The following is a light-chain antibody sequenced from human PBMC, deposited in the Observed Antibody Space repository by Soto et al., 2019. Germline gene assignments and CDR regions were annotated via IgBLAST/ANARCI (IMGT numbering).Light chain of an antibody. CDR1: SSNIGGNS. J-gene: IGLJ1*01. CDR3: GSWDSSLSAYV. CDR2: DDT. V-gene: IGLV1-51*01. Sequence: QSVLTQPPSVSAAPGQKVTISCSGSSSNIGGNSVSWYQQLPGTAPKLRIYDDTKRPSGIPDRFSGSKSGTSATLGITGFQTGDEADYYCGSWDSSLSAYVFGTGTKVTVL.